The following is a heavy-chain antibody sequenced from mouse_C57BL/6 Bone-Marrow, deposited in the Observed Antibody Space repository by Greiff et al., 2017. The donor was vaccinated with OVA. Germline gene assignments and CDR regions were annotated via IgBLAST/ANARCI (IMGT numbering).Heavy chain of an antibody. J-gene: IGHJ3*01. CDR3: ARGDSSGYPWCAY. Sequence: VQLQQPGAELVMPGASVKLSCKASGYTFTSYWMHWVKQRPGQGLEWIGEIDPSASYTNYNPKFKGKSTLTVDKSSSTAYMQLSSLTSEDSAVYYCARGDSSGYPWCAYWGQGALVTVSA. CDR1: GYTFTSYW. D-gene: IGHD3-2*02. CDR2: IDPSASYT. V-gene: IGHV1-69*01.